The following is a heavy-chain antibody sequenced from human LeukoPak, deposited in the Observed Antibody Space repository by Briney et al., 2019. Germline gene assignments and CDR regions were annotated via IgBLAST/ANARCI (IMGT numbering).Heavy chain of an antibody. CDR3: ARVWGYRNGFDY. CDR2: ISSSSGTI. D-gene: IGHD5-12*01. J-gene: IGHJ4*02. CDR1: GFTFSSYS. Sequence: GGSLRLSCAASGFTFSSYSMSWVRQAPGKGLEWVSYISSSSGTIYYADSVKGRFTISRDNAKNSLYLQMNSLRDEDTAVYYCARVWGYRNGFDYWGQGTLVTVSS. V-gene: IGHV3-48*02.